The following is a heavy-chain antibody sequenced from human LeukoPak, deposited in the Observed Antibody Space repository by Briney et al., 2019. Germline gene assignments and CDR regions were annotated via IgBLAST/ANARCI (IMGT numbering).Heavy chain of an antibody. CDR3: ARSSPDGPTDY. CDR2: ISSSGSTI. J-gene: IGHJ4*02. D-gene: IGHD6-6*01. CDR1: GFTFSDYY. V-gene: IGHV3-11*01. Sequence: GGSLRLSCAASGFTFSDYYMSWIRQAPGKGLEWVSYISSSGSTIYYADSVKGRFTISRDNAKNSLYLQMNSLKTEDTAVYYCARSSPDGPTDYWGQGTLVTVSS.